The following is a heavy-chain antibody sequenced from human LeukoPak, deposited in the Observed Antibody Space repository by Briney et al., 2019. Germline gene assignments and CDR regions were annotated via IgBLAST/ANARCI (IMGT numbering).Heavy chain of an antibody. Sequence: ASVKISCKASGYTFTGYYMHWVRQAPGQGLEWMGWINPNSGGTYYAQKFQGRVTMTSDTSISSAYMELSRLRSDDRAVYYCARDLYGGTSATFDYWGQGTLVTVSS. J-gene: IGHJ4*02. CDR3: ARDLYGGTSATFDY. V-gene: IGHV1-2*02. CDR2: INPNSGGT. CDR1: GYTFTGYY. D-gene: IGHD4-23*01.